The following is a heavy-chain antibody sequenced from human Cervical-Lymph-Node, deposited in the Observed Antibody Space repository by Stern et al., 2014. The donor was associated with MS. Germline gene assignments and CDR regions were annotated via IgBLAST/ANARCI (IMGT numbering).Heavy chain of an antibody. V-gene: IGHV3-7*03. D-gene: IGHD4-11*01. CDR3: AKESTVTTLWNGMDV. J-gene: IGHJ6*02. CDR2: IKEDGSEK. Sequence: EVQLLESGGGLVQPGGSLRLSCAASGFPFSNYWMTWVRQAPGKGLEWVANIKEDGSEKYYIDSVKGRFTISRDNAGDSLYLQMNSLRAEDTAVYYCAKESTVTTLWNGMDVWGQGTTVTVSS. CDR1: GFPFSNYW.